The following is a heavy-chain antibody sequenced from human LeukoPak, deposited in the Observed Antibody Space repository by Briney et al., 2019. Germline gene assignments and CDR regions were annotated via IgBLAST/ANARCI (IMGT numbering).Heavy chain of an antibody. Sequence: SETLSLTCAVYGGSFSGYYWSWIRQPPGKGLEWIGEINHSGSTNHNPSLKSRVTISVDKSKNQFSLKLSSVTAADTAVYYCARVGPSSIVGWYGDWFGPWGQGTLVTVSS. CDR2: INHSGST. J-gene: IGHJ5*02. CDR3: ARVGPSSIVGWYGDWFGP. CDR1: GGSFSGYY. V-gene: IGHV4-34*01. D-gene: IGHD6-19*01.